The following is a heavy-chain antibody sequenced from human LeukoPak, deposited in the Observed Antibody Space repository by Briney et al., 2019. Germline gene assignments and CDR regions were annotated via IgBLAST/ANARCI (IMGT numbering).Heavy chain of an antibody. CDR3: ARHLRGGQTKYSNWFDP. CDR2: INHSGST. V-gene: IGHV4-34*01. D-gene: IGHD3-10*01. CDR1: GGSFSGYY. J-gene: IGHJ5*02. Sequence: SETLSLTCAVYGGSFSGYYWSWLRQPPGKGLEWIGEINHSGSTNYNPSLKSRVTISVDTSKNQFSLKLSSVTAADTAVYYCARHLRGGQTKYSNWFDPWGQGALSPSPQ.